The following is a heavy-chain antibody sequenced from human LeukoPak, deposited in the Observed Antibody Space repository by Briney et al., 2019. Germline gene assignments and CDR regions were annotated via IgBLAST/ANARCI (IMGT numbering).Heavy chain of an antibody. J-gene: IGHJ5*02. CDR1: GFTFSSYG. V-gene: IGHV3-48*01. CDR3: ARESTGTTGNWFDP. Sequence: GGTLRLSCAASGFTFSSYGMSWVRQAPGKGLEWLSYISSSSSTVYYADSVKGRFTISRDNAKNSLYLQMNSLRAEDTAVYYCARESTGTTGNWFDPWGQGTLVTVSS. D-gene: IGHD1-7*01. CDR2: ISSSSSTV.